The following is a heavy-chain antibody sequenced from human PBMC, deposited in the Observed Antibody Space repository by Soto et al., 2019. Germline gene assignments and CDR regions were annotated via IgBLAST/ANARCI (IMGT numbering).Heavy chain of an antibody. CDR1: GYNFPSYW. Sequence: PGESLKISCKGSGYNFPSYWIGWVRQMPGKGLEWMGIIYPRDSDTRYSPSFQGQVTISADKSISTAYLQWSSLKASDTAMYYYVRPPDNWHPFDHSGPGTLVTVSS. CDR3: VRPPDNWHPFDH. D-gene: IGHD1-20*01. J-gene: IGHJ4*02. CDR2: IYPRDSDT. V-gene: IGHV5-51*01.